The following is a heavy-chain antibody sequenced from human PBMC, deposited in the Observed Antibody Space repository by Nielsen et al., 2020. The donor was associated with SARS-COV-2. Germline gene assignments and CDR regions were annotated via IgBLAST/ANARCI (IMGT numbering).Heavy chain of an antibody. V-gene: IGHV3-21*04. J-gene: IGHJ4*02. CDR3: AREGRKLPLDY. CDR1: GFTFSLYN. Sequence: GGSLRLSCAGSGFTFSLYNMNWVRQAPGKGLEWVASISGTNNYLYYADSVRGRFTISRDNAKNSVYLQMNNLRAEDTAVYYCAREGRKLPLDYWGQGTLVTVSS. CDR2: ISGTNNYL. D-gene: IGHD5-24*01.